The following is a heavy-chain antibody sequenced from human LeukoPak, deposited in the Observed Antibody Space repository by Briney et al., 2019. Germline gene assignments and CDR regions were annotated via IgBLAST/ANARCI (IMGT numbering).Heavy chain of an antibody. CDR2: INHSGST. CDR1: GFTFNRCW. V-gene: IGHV4-34*01. Sequence: GSLRLSCVVSGFTFNRCWMNWVRQAPGKGLEWIGEINHSGSTNYNPSLKSRVTISVDTSKNQFSLKLSSVTAADTAVYYCARGLSAIVHWGQGTLVTVSS. CDR3: ARGLSAIVH. J-gene: IGHJ4*02. D-gene: IGHD2-21*02.